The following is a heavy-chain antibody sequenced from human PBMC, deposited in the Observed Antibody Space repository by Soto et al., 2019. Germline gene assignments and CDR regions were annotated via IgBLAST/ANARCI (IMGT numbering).Heavy chain of an antibody. V-gene: IGHV1-18*01. Sequence: QVQLVQSGAALKKPGASVKFSCKASGYTFTSYGISWVRQAPGQGLEWMGWISAYNGNTIYAQKLQCRVTMTTDTSTSTAYMELMSLRSDDTAVYYCERRGSGLCLDVWGQGTTVTVSS. CDR3: ERRGSGLCLDV. CDR2: ISAYNGNT. CDR1: GYTFTSYG. D-gene: IGHD6-19*01. J-gene: IGHJ6*02.